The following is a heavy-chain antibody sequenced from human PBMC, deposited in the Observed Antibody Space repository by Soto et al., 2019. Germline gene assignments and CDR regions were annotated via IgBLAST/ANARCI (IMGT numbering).Heavy chain of an antibody. V-gene: IGHV4-61*01. D-gene: IGHD1-26*01. CDR1: GGSVSSGSYY. Sequence: PSETLSLTCTVSGGSVSSGSYYWSWIRQPPGKGLEWIGYIYYSGSTNYNPSLKSRVTISVDTPKNQFSLKLSSVTAEDTAVYYCAKGFGNYWAFDYWGQGTLVTVSS. CDR3: AKGFGNYWAFDY. J-gene: IGHJ4*02. CDR2: IYYSGST.